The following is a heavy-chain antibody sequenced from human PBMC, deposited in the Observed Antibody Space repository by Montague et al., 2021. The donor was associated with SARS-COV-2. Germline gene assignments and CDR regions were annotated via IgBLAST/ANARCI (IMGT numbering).Heavy chain of an antibody. CDR3: TSGREGNYNVMDV. Sequence: CAISGDSVSSNSATWNWVRQSPSRGLEWLGRTYYRSKWYNGYAVXXRGRVTINPDTSKNQFSLQLNSVTPEDTAIYYCTSGREGNYNVMDVWGQGTTVTVSS. CDR1: GDSVSSNSAT. CDR2: TYYRSKWYN. D-gene: IGHD1-1*01. J-gene: IGHJ6*02. V-gene: IGHV6-1*01.